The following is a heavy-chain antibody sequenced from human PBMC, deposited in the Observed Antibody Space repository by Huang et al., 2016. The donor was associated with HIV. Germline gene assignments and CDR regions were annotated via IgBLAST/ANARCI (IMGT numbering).Heavy chain of an antibody. CDR2: ISYDENKK. D-gene: IGHD6-19*01. CDR1: GFSFSTFG. Sequence: QVQLVESGGGVVQPGRSLRLSCAASGFSFSTFGIHWVSQAPGKGLGWLEVISYDENKKYYADSVKGRFTISRDNSNNTLFLQMNSLRAEDTAVYYCGKDWTGSSGWFTLHYYYYGMDVWGQGTTVTVSS. J-gene: IGHJ6*02. V-gene: IGHV3-30*18. CDR3: GKDWTGSSGWFTLHYYYYGMDV.